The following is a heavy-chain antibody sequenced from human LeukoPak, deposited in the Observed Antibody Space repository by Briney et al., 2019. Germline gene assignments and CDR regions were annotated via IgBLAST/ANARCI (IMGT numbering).Heavy chain of an antibody. J-gene: IGHJ5*02. V-gene: IGHV4-39*01. CDR3: ARRGLTTGWFDP. D-gene: IGHD1-1*01. CDR2: IYYSGT. Sequence: PSETLSLTCTVSGGSISSSNYYWVWIRQPPGKGLEWIGSIYYSGTYYNPSLKSRVTISVDTSKNQFSLRLSSVTAADTSVYYCARRGLTTGWFDPRGQGTLVTVSS. CDR1: GGSISSSNYY.